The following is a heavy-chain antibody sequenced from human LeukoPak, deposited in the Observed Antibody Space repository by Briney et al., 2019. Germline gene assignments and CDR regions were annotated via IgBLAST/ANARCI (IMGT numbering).Heavy chain of an antibody. Sequence: PGGSLTHPCAASGYTFSSYSINWVRQAPGKGLEWVSSISVRSNYIYYADSVRGRLRISRDDARDSLYLQMNSLRAEDTAVYYCVRLRRNSDTSGFSYYYDFWSQRTLVTVSS. CDR3: VRLRRNSDTSGFSYYYDF. CDR1: GYTFSSYS. V-gene: IGHV3-21*01. D-gene: IGHD3-22*01. J-gene: IGHJ4*02. CDR2: ISVRSNYI.